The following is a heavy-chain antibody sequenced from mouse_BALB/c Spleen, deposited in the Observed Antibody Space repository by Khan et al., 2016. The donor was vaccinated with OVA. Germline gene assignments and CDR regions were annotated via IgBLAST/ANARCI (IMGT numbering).Heavy chain of an antibody. CDR3: ARDRIDY. CDR2: INPTSGYT. V-gene: IGHV1-7*01. CDR1: GYTFTIYW. Sequence: VQLQESGAELAKPGASVKMSCKASGYTFTIYWMHWVKQRPGQGLEWIGYINPTSGYTDYNQKFKDKATLTADKSSSTAYMQLSSLTSDDSAVYYCARDRIDYWGQGTTLTVSS. J-gene: IGHJ2*01.